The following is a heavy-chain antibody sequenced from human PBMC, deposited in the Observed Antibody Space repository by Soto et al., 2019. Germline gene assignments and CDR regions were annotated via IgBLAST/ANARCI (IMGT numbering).Heavy chain of an antibody. Sequence: PSETLSLTCTVSGASITTYYWSWIRQPPGKGLEWIGYISYSGSTDYNPSLKSRVTISFDASKNQISLQVRSATAADAAVYYCARDLKEYCSDGKCNWFDPWGEGNLVTLSS. V-gene: IGHV4-59*01. CDR2: ISYSGST. J-gene: IGHJ5*02. D-gene: IGHD2-15*01. CDR1: GASITTYY. CDR3: ARDLKEYCSDGKCNWFDP.